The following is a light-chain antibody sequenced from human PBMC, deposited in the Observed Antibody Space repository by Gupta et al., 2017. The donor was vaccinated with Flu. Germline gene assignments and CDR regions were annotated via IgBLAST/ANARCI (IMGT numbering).Light chain of an antibody. V-gene: IGLV4-69*02. CDR2: VSGGGRY. J-gene: IGLJ3*02. CDR1: SRHSTYD. CDR3: QTLFTCDRV. Sequence: QVVMPHSPSASASLGASVKLTCTLSSRHSTYDIAWHQHQPENGPLFLMTVSGGGRYSKGYGIPDRFSGSTSGAERVLIISSLQAEDEADYDCQTLFTCDRVFGGGTKFTVL.